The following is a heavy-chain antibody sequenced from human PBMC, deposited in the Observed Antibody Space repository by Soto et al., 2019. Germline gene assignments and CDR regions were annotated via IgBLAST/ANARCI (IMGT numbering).Heavy chain of an antibody. CDR3: ARDVFGRNTRAFDP. D-gene: IGHD3-10*01. V-gene: IGHV4-4*07. J-gene: IGHJ5*02. Sequence: PSETLSLTCTVSGDFISYYSWAWIRQSAGKGLEWIGRVYSTGTIFYNPSLKSRATMSVDTSKNQFSLKLTSVNAADTAVYYCARDVFGRNTRAFDPWGQGTLVTVSS. CDR1: GDFISYYS. CDR2: VYSTGTI.